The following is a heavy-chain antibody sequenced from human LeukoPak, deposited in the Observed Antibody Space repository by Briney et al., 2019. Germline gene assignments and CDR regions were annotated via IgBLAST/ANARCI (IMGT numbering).Heavy chain of an antibody. CDR2: INPSGGST. CDR3: ARMSYYDRRGDNWFDP. Sequence: ASVKVSCTASGYTFTSYYMHWVRQTPGQGLEWMGIINPSGGSTSYAQKFQGRVTMTRDMSTSTVYMELSSLRSEDTAVYYCARMSYYDRRGDNWFDPWGQGTLVIVSS. J-gene: IGHJ5*02. CDR1: GYTFTSYY. V-gene: IGHV1-46*01. D-gene: IGHD3-22*01.